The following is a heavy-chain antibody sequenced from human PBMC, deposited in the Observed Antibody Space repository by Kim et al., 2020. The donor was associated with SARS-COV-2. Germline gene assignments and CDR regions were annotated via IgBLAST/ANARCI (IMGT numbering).Heavy chain of an antibody. CDR2: INHSGST. J-gene: IGHJ4*02. CDR3: ARVRHDEGYCSGGSCYFLDY. D-gene: IGHD2-15*01. CDR1: GGSFSGYY. V-gene: IGHV4-34*01. Sequence: SETLSLTCAVYGGSFSGYYWSWIRQPPGKGLEWIGEINHSGSTNYNPSLKSRVTISVDTSKNQFSLKLSSVTAADTAVYYCARVRHDEGYCSGGSCYFLDYWGQGTLVTVSS.